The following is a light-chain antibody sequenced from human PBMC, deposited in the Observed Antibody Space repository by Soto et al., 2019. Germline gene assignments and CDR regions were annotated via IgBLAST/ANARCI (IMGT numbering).Light chain of an antibody. Sequence: EVVMTQSPATLSVSLGESATLSCRASQSVDGYLAWYQQKPGQAPRLLIYGASTRATGVTARFRGGGSGTEFTLTISSLQSEDSAVYYCQQYHKWPPITFCQGTRLEIK. V-gene: IGKV3-15*01. CDR2: GAS. J-gene: IGKJ5*01. CDR3: QQYHKWPPIT. CDR1: QSVDGY.